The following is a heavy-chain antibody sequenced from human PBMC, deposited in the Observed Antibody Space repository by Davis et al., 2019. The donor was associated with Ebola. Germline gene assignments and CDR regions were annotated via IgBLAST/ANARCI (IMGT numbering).Heavy chain of an antibody. V-gene: IGHV3-21*01. CDR2: ISTSSSYI. CDR1: GVTFSCHS. CDR3: ARRGGSGYDGY. Sequence: GESLKISCAASGVTFSCHSMNWVRQAPGKGLEWVSSISTSSSYIYYAASVKGRFTISRDNDKNSLYLQMNSLRAEDTAVYYCARRGGSGYDGYWGQGTLVTVSS. J-gene: IGHJ4*02. D-gene: IGHD5-12*01.